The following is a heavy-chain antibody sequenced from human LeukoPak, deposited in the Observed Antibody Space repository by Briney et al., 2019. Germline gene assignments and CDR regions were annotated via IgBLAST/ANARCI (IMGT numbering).Heavy chain of an antibody. J-gene: IGHJ3*02. CDR2: IRYDGGNK. Sequence: GGSLRLSCAASGFTFSNYGVHWVRQAPGEGLEWVAFIRYDGGNKYYADSMEGRFTISRDNSKNTLYLQMNSLRPEDTAVYYCAREAEAFDIWGQGTMVTVSS. V-gene: IGHV3-30*02. CDR1: GFTFSNYG. CDR3: AREAEAFDI.